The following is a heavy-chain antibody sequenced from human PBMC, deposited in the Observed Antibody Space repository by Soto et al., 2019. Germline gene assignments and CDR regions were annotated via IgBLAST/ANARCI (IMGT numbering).Heavy chain of an antibody. CDR3: AREIHSGYDPNYYYYYMDV. J-gene: IGHJ6*03. CDR2: IIPILGIA. CDR1: GGAFSSYT. D-gene: IGHD5-12*01. Sequence: ASVKLSCKASGGAFSSYTISWVRQAPGKGLEWMGRIIPILGIANYAQKFQGRVTITADKSTSTAYMELSSLRSEDTAVYYCAREIHSGYDPNYYYYYMDVWGKGTTVTVSS. V-gene: IGHV1-69*04.